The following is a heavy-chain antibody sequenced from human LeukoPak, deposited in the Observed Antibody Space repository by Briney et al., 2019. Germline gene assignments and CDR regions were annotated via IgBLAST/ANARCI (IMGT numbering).Heavy chain of an antibody. V-gene: IGHV1-2*02. J-gene: IGHJ6*03. D-gene: IGHD3-10*01. CDR2: INPNSGGT. CDR3: ARWVLGWFGTRYYYMDV. CDR1: GYTFTGYY. Sequence: VASVKVSCKASGYTFTGYYMHWVRQAPGQGLEWMGWINPNSGGTNYAQKFQGRVTMTRDTSTSTAYMELRSLRSDDTAVYYCARWVLGWFGTRYYYMDVWGKGTTVTISS.